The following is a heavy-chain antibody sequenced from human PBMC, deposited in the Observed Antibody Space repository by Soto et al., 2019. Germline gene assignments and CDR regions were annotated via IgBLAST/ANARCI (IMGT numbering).Heavy chain of an antibody. CDR1: GYGFTTYW. CDR3: ARHRGYGMDV. Sequence: EVQLVQSGAEVKEPGESLRISCKGSGYGFTTYWITWVRQMPGNGLEWMGRIDPTDAYTNYSPSFQGHVTISSDKSTITAYLQWSSLKTSDTSMYYCARHRGYGMDVWCQGTTVTVSS. J-gene: IGHJ6*02. V-gene: IGHV5-10-1*01. CDR2: IDPTDAYT.